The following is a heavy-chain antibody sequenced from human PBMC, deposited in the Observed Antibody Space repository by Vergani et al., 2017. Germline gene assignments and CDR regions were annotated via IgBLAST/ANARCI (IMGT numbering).Heavy chain of an antibody. Sequence: QVQLVESGGGVVQPGRSLRLSCAASGFTFSSYAMHWVRQAPGKGLEWVAVISYDGSNKYYADSVKGRFTISRDNSKNTLYLQMNSLRAEDTAVYYCAKDRRYYGSGPIGDFDYWGQGTLVTVSS. V-gene: IGHV3-30-3*01. D-gene: IGHD3-10*01. CDR3: AKDRRYYGSGPIGDFDY. J-gene: IGHJ4*02. CDR1: GFTFSSYA. CDR2: ISYDGSNK.